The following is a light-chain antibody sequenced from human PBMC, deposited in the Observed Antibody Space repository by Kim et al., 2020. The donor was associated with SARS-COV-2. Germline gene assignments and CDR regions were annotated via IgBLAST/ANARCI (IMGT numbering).Light chain of an antibody. CDR2: DAS. V-gene: IGKV1-27*01. J-gene: IGKJ1*01. CDR3: QQYNSAPWT. CDR1: QVISNY. Sequence: ASVGDGVTITCRANQVISNYLAWYQQKPGKPPKLLIYDASALPSGVPSRFSGSRSGTDFTLTVTSLQPEDVATYYCQQYNSAPWTFVQGTKVDIK.